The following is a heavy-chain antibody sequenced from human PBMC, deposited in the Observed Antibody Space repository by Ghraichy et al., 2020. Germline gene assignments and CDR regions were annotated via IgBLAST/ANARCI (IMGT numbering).Heavy chain of an antibody. CDR1: RYTFTGYY. CDR2: INPNSGGT. J-gene: IGHJ6*02. CDR3: ARGTVRCSSTSCYTRQYYYYGMDV. V-gene: IGHV1-2*04. Sequence: ASVKVSCKASRYTFTGYYMHWVRQAPGQGLEWMGWINPNSGGTNYAQKFQGWVTMTRDTSISTAYMELSRLRSDDTAVYYCARGTVRCSSTSCYTRQYYYYGMDVWGQGTTVTVSS. D-gene: IGHD2-2*02.